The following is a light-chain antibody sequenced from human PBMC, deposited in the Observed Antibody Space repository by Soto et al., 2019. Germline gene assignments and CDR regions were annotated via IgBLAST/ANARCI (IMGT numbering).Light chain of an antibody. CDR2: DVS. CDR3: SSYTSSSTLDVV. J-gene: IGLJ2*01. CDR1: SSDVGGYNY. V-gene: IGLV2-14*01. Sequence: QSALTQPASVSGSPGQSITISCTGTSSDVGGYNYVSWYQQHPGKAPKLMIYDVSNRPSGVFNRFSGSKSGNTASLTNSGSHVEDESDDYGSSYTSSSTLDVVFGGGTKLTVL.